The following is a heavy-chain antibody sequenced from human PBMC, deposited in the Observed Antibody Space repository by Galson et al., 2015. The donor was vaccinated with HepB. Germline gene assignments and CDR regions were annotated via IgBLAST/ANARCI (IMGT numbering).Heavy chain of an antibody. V-gene: IGHV1-69*13. CDR2: IIPIFGTA. J-gene: IGHJ4*02. CDR3: ARGLARGDDYGDQGFDY. Sequence: SVKVSCKASGGTFSSYAISWVRQAPGQGLEWMGGIIPIFGTANYAQKFQGRVTITADESTSTAYMELSSLRSEDTAVYYCARGLARGDDYGDQGFDYWGQGTLVTVSS. CDR1: GGTFSSYA. D-gene: IGHD4-17*01.